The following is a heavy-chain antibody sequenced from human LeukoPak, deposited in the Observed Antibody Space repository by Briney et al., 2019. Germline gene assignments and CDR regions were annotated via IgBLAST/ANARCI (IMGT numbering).Heavy chain of an antibody. CDR1: GFTFSNYR. V-gene: IGHV3-7*01. Sequence: GGSLRLSCAASGFTFSNYRMSWVRQAPGKGLEWVANIKEDGNEKHYVDFVRGRFTISRDNAKNSLYLQMNSLRAEDTAVYYCANLRLLGFDSWGQGTLVSVSS. CDR3: ANLRLLGFDS. CDR2: IKEDGNEK. D-gene: IGHD2-21*02. J-gene: IGHJ4*02.